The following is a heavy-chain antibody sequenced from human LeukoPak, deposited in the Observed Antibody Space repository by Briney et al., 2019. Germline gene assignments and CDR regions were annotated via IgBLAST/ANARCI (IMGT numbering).Heavy chain of an antibody. V-gene: IGHV3-48*01. CDR3: ARVRKRGYSYGYVDY. CDR1: GFTFSSYS. D-gene: IGHD5-18*01. J-gene: IGHJ4*02. CDR2: ISSSSSTI. Sequence: PGGSPRLSCAASGFTFSSYSMNWVRQAPGKGLEWVSYISSSSSTIYYADSVKGRFTISRDNAKNSLYLQMNSLRAEDTAVYYCARVRKRGYSYGYVDYWGQGTLVTVSS.